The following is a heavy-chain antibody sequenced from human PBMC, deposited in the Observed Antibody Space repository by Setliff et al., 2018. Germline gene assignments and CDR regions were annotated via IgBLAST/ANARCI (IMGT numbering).Heavy chain of an antibody. D-gene: IGHD5-12*01. V-gene: IGHV5-51*01. J-gene: IGHJ3*02. Sequence: PGESLKSSCKGSGYSFTDYWIGWVRQMPGEGLEWMGIIHPSNSDTVYSPSFQGQVTISADRSITTAYLQWSSLKASDTAIYYCARNRVALYDAFDIWGQGTMVTVSS. CDR1: GYSFTDYW. CDR2: IHPSNSDT. CDR3: ARNRVALYDAFDI.